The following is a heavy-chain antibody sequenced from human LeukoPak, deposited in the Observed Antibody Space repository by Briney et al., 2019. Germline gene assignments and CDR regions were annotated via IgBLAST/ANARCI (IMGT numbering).Heavy chain of an antibody. CDR1: GGSFSGYY. D-gene: IGHD3-3*01. CDR2: INHSGST. CDR3: ARVGFWSGYSSGY. V-gene: IGHV4-34*01. Sequence: KPSETLSLTCAVYGGSFSGYYWSWIRQPPGKGLEWIGEINHSGSTNYNPSLESRVTISVDTSKNQFSLELSSVTAADTAVYYCARVGFWSGYSSGYWGQGTLVTVSS. J-gene: IGHJ4*02.